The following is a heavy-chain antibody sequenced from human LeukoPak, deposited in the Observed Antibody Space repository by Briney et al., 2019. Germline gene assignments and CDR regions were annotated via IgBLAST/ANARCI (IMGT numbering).Heavy chain of an antibody. V-gene: IGHV3-9*01. J-gene: IGHJ6*02. D-gene: IGHD1/OR15-1a*01. CDR2: IDWRSGSI. CDR3: ARGNTLKDDSFYHGMDV. Sequence: GRSLRLSCAASGFTFDDYAMFWVRHVPVKGLEWVAGIDWRSGSIGYADSVQGRFTISRDNAKKSLSLQMSSLRPEDTALYYCARGNTLKDDSFYHGMDVWGPGTTVIVSS. CDR1: GFTFDDYA.